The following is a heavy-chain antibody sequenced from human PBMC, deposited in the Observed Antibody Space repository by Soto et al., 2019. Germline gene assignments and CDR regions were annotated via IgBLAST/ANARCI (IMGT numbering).Heavy chain of an antibody. Sequence: QLQLQESGPGLVKPSETLSVTCSVSGASSTDNRYHWGWTRQPPGKVLEWIGTVYYSGQTSYNPSFKRRATLSMDSSRNQFSLTLTSVAAADTAVYFCTRLRSGRPGDDWGQGTLVSVSS. CDR2: VYYSGQT. D-gene: IGHD2-15*01. J-gene: IGHJ4*02. CDR1: GASSTDNRYH. V-gene: IGHV4-39*01. CDR3: TRLRSGRPGDD.